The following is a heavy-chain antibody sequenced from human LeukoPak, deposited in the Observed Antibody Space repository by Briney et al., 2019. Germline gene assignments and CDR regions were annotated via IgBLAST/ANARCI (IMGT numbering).Heavy chain of an antibody. CDR2: FNPEDGET. CDR1: GYTLTELS. D-gene: IGHD3-9*01. CDR3: ATDRPDDWYHPQFGVTPFDY. Sequence: ASVKVSCKVSGYTLTELSMHWVRHAPGKGLEWMGGFNPEDGETIYAQKFQGRVTMTEDTSTDTAYMELSSLRSEDTAVYYCATDRPDDWYHPQFGVTPFDYWGQGTRVTVSS. J-gene: IGHJ4*02. V-gene: IGHV1-24*01.